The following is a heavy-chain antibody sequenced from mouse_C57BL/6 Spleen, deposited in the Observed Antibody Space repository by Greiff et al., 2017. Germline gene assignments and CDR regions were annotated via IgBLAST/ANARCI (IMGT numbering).Heavy chain of an antibody. CDR2: ISSGSSTI. J-gene: IGHJ2*01. V-gene: IGHV5-17*01. CDR1: GFTFSDYG. CDR3: AREDGYGGGDFDY. D-gene: IGHD2-2*01. Sequence: EVKLMESGGGLVKPGGSLKLSCAASGFTFSDYGMHWVRQAPEKGLEWVAYISSGSSTIYYADTVKGRFTISRDNAKNTLFLHMTSLRSEDTAMYYCAREDGYGGGDFDYWGQGTTLTVSS.